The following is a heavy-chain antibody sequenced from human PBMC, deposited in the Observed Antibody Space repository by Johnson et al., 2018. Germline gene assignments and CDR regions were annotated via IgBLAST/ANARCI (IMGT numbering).Heavy chain of an antibody. CDR1: GFTFSSYA. CDR2: ISYDGSNK. CDR3: ARGGEAAAGNHYYYYMDV. Sequence: QVQLVQSGGGVVQPGRSLRLSCAASGFTFSSYAMHWVRQAPGKGLEWVAVISYDGSNKYYADSVKGRFTISRDNSKNTLYLQMNSLRAEDTAVYYCARGGEAAAGNHYYYYMDVWGKGTTVTVSS. V-gene: IGHV3-30-3*01. J-gene: IGHJ6*03. D-gene: IGHD6-13*01.